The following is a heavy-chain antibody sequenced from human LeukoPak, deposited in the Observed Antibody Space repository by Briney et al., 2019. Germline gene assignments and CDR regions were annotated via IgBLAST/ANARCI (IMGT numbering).Heavy chain of an antibody. D-gene: IGHD6-19*01. CDR2: IYHSGST. Sequence: SETLSLTCAVSGGSISSGGYSWSWIRQSSGKDLEWIGYIYHSGSTYSNPSLKSRVTISVDRSKNQFSLKLSSVTAADTAVYYCARGARIAVAGAVYFDYWGQGTLVTVSS. CDR3: ARGARIAVAGAVYFDY. CDR1: GGSISSGGYS. V-gene: IGHV4-30-2*06. J-gene: IGHJ4*02.